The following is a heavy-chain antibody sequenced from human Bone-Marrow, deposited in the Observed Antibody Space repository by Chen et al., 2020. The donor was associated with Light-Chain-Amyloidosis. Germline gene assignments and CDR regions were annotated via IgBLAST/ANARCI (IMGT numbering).Heavy chain of an antibody. CDR1: GYTFTGYY. Sequence: QEQLVQSGAEVKKPGASVKVSCKASGYTFTGYYMHWVRQAPGQGLEWMGWINPDSGCTNYAQKFQGSVTMTRDTAISTSYMELSWLRSDDTAVYYCARVRGYSYGYGYYYYGMDVWGQGTTVTVSS. V-gene: IGHV1-2*02. CDR2: INPDSGCT. J-gene: IGHJ6*02. D-gene: IGHD5-18*01. CDR3: ARVRGYSYGYGYYYYGMDV.